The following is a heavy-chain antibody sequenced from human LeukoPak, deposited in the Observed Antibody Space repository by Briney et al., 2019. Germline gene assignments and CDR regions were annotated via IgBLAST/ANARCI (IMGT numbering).Heavy chain of an antibody. J-gene: IGHJ6*02. CDR2: ISGSGGST. Sequence: GGSLRLSCAASGFTFSSYSMNWVRQAPGKGLEWVSAISGSGGSTYYADSVKGRFTISRDNSKNTLYLQMNSLRAEDTAVYYCAKDLSEDRYYYYGMDVWGQGTTVTVSS. V-gene: IGHV3-23*01. D-gene: IGHD1-26*01. CDR1: GFTFSSYS. CDR3: AKDLSEDRYYYYGMDV.